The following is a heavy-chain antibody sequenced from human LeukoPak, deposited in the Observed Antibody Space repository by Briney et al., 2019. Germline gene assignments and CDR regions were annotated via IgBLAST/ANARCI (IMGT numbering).Heavy chain of an antibody. Sequence: KTSETLSLTCAVYGGSFSGYYWSWIRQPPGKGLEWIGEINHSGSTNYNPSLKSRVTISVDTSKNQFSLKLSSVTAADTAVYYCAREGFEYCSGGSCYTDRDFDYWGQGTLVTVSS. CDR1: GGSFSGYY. D-gene: IGHD2-15*01. CDR3: AREGFEYCSGGSCYTDRDFDY. V-gene: IGHV4-34*01. CDR2: INHSGST. J-gene: IGHJ4*02.